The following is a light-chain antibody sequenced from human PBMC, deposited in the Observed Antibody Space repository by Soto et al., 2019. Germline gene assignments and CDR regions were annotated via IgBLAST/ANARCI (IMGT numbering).Light chain of an antibody. CDR3: QQRESTPPT. CDR2: WAS. Sequence: DIVMTQSPDSLAVSLGERATINCKSSQSVLYSSNNKNYLAWYQQRPGQPPKLLIYWASTRESGVPDRFSGSGSGTDFTLTITSLQAEDVAVYYCQQRESTPPTSGQGTKLEI. V-gene: IGKV4-1*01. J-gene: IGKJ2*01. CDR1: QSVLYSSNNKNY.